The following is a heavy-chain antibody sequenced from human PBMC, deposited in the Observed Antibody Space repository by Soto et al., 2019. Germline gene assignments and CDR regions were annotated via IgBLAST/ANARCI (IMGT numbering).Heavy chain of an antibody. J-gene: IGHJ6*02. D-gene: IGHD4-4*01. V-gene: IGHV4-30-4*01. CDR2: IYYSGST. CDR3: ASEHLDYSNYDGYYYGMDV. Sequence: YYWSWIRQPPGKGLEWIGYIYYSGSTYYNPSLKSRVTISVDTSKNQFSLKLSSVTAADTAVYYCASEHLDYSNYDGYYYGMDVWGQGTTVTVSS. CDR1: YY.